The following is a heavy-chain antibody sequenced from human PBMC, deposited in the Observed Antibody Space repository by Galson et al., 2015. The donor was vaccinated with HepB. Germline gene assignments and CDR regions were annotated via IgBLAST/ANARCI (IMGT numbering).Heavy chain of an antibody. J-gene: IGHJ6*03. CDR3: TRDRGYYYYYMDV. CDR2: VSHHGRDT. CDR1: GFTFGSYT. V-gene: IGHV3-23*01. Sequence: SLRLSCAASGFTFGSYTMSWIRQTPGRRLEWVASVSHHGRDTYYTDSVKGRFTISRDNSKNTVYLQMNSLRAEDTAVFYCTRDRGYYYYYMDVWGKGTTVTVSS.